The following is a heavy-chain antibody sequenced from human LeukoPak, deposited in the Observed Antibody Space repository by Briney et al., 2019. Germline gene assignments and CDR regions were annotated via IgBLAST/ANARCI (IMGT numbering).Heavy chain of an antibody. D-gene: IGHD6-13*01. Sequence: SVKVSCKASGGTFSSYAISWVRQAPGQGLEWMGGIIPIFGTANYAQKFQGRVTITTDESTSTAYMELSSLRSEDTAVYYCARVVIAAAGTSWRGYFDYWGQGTLVTVSS. J-gene: IGHJ4*02. V-gene: IGHV1-69*05. CDR1: GGTFSSYA. CDR2: IIPIFGTA. CDR3: ARVVIAAAGTSWRGYFDY.